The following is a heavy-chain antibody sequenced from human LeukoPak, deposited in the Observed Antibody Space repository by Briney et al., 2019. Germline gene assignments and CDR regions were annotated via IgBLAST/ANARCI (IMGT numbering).Heavy chain of an antibody. CDR2: IKQDGSEK. CDR3: ARVDIVVVPAGFDP. D-gene: IGHD2-2*01. J-gene: IGHJ5*02. Sequence: GGSLRLSCAASGFTFSSYWMSWVRQAPGKGLEWVANIKQDGSEKYYVDSVKGRFTISRDNAKNSLYLQMNSLRAEDTAVYYCARVDIVVVPAGFDPWGQGTLVAVSS. CDR1: GFTFSSYW. V-gene: IGHV3-7*01.